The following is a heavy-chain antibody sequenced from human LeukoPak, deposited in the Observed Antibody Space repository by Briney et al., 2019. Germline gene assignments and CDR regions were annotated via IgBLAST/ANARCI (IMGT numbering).Heavy chain of an antibody. Sequence: GASVKVSCKASGFTFTNYAMQWVRQAPGQRLEWMGWINAGSGHTRYSQRFQGRVTITRDTSATTVYMEVTSLRSEDTAVYYCARGIWSRTVSSYYFDYWGQGTLVTVSS. CDR3: ARGIWSRTVSSYYFDY. D-gene: IGHD6-6*01. CDR1: GFTFTNYA. J-gene: IGHJ4*02. CDR2: INAGSGHT. V-gene: IGHV1-3*01.